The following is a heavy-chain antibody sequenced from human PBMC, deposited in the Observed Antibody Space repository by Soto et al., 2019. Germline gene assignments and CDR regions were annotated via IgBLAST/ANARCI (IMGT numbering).Heavy chain of an antibody. CDR3: ARVGYCSGGSCYFGFDY. V-gene: IGHV1-18*04. CDR1: GYTFTSYG. CDR2: ISAYNGNT. Sequence: AAVKVSCKASGYTFTSYGISWVRQAPGQGLEWMGWISAYNGNTNYAQKLQGRVTMTTDTSTSTAYMELRSLRSDDTAVYYCARVGYCSGGSCYFGFDYWGQGTLVTVSS. D-gene: IGHD2-15*01. J-gene: IGHJ4*02.